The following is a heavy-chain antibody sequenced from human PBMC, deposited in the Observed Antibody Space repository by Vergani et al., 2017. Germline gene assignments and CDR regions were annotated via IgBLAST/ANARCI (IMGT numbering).Heavy chain of an antibody. Sequence: EVHLVESGGGLVQRGGSLRLSCTASGFTFSNFWMHWVRQAPGKGLVWVSRISSDGSTIYADSVKGRFTISRDNAKSSLYLEMNSLRTEDTAVYYCATKSCGTPGCQIGYFREWGQGTLVTVSS. CDR3: ATKSCGTPGCQIGYFRE. CDR1: GFTFSNFW. J-gene: IGHJ1*01. CDR2: ISSDGST. D-gene: IGHD1-1*01. V-gene: IGHV3-74*01.